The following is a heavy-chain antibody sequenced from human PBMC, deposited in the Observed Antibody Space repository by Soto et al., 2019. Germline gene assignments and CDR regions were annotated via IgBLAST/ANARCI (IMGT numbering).Heavy chain of an antibody. Sequence: GASVKVSCKASGYTFTSYAMHWVRQAPGQRLEWMGWINAGNGNTKYSQKFQGRVTFTRDTFATTAYLELSSLRSEDTAVYYCARVPPWGNSAGDYYIQHYDSWGQGTPVTVSS. CDR1: GYTFTSYA. CDR3: ARVPPWGNSAGDYYIQHYDS. CDR2: INAGNGNT. J-gene: IGHJ4*02. V-gene: IGHV1-3*01. D-gene: IGHD3-10*01.